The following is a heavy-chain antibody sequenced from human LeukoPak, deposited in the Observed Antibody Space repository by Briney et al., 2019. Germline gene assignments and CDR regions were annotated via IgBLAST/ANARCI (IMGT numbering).Heavy chain of an antibody. V-gene: IGHV4-59*01. Sequence: SETLPLTCTVSGGSFSTYYWSWIRQPPGKGLEWIGYIYYSGSTNYNPSLQSRVTISVDTSKNHFSLRLSSVTAADTAVYYCARGEAGIAAAGIFTRGGSPDPWGQGTLVTVSS. J-gene: IGHJ5*02. D-gene: IGHD6-13*01. CDR2: IYYSGST. CDR3: ARGEAGIAAAGIFTRGGSPDP. CDR1: GGSFSTYY.